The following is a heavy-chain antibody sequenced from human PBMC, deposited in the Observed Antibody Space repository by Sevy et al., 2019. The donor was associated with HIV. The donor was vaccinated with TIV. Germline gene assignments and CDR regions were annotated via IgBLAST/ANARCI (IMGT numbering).Heavy chain of an antibody. J-gene: IGHJ4*02. CDR3: ARYSPGDGAYDY. V-gene: IGHV3-7*01. Sequence: GGSLRLSCAASGFTFSGYWMTWVRQAPGKGLEWVANIKEDGIAEYYVDSVKGRFTISRDNAKNSLFLQLNSLRVEDTAMYYCARYSPGDGAYDYLGQGTLVTVSS. CDR2: IKEDGIAE. D-gene: IGHD2-8*01. CDR1: GFTFSGYW.